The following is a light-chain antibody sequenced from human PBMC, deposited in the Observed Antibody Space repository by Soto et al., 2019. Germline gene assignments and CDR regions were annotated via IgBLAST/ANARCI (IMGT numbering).Light chain of an antibody. CDR2: EVT. J-gene: IGLJ1*01. Sequence: QSLLTHPASLSGSPGQSITISCTGTSSDVGAYNFVSWYQHHPGRAPKLIIYEVTIRPSGVSNRFSGSKSGNTASLTISGRQAEDDADYYCSSYITIAPYVFGSGTKGTGL. CDR3: SSYITIAPYV. V-gene: IGLV2-14*01. CDR1: SSDVGAYNF.